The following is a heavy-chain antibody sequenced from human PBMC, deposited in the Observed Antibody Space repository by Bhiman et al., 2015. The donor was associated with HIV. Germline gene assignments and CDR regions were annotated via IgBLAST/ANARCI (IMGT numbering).Heavy chain of an antibody. CDR2: INQDGSEK. CDR1: GFTFSSYW. V-gene: IGHV3-7*04. J-gene: IGHJ4*02. D-gene: IGHD1-1*01. Sequence: EVQLVESGGGMVQPGGSLRLSCAASGFTFSSYWMSWVRQAPGKGLEWVANINQDGSEKHYVDSVKGRFTISRDNAKNSLYLQMNSLRVEDTAVYYCTRGRWTFDDWGQGTLVTVSS. CDR3: TRGRWTFDD.